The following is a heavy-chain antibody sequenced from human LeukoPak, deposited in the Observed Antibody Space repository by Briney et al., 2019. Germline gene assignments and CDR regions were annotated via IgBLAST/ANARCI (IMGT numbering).Heavy chain of an antibody. V-gene: IGHV4-4*07. CDR2: IYTSGST. CDR3: ARDRGGSMDAFDI. D-gene: IGHD2/OR15-2a*01. J-gene: IGHJ3*02. CDR1: GGSISSYY. Sequence: PSETLSLTCTVSGGSISSYYWSWIRQPAGKGLEWIGSIYTSGSTNYNPSLKSRVTISVDKSKNQFSLKLSSVTAADTAVYYCARDRGGSMDAFDIWGQGTMVTVSS.